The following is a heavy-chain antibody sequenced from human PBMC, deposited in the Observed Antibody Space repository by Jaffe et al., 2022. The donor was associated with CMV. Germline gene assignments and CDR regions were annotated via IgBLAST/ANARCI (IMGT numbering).Heavy chain of an antibody. D-gene: IGHD3-10*01. Sequence: QVTLRESGPALVKPTQTLTLTCTFSGFSLSTSGMCVSWIRQPPGKALEWLALIDWDDDKYYSTSLKTRLTISKDTSKNQVVLTMTNMDPVDTATYYCARGYYGSGSYYSPRDWGQGTLVTVSS. CDR3: ARGYYGSGSYYSPRD. V-gene: IGHV2-70*01. J-gene: IGHJ1*01. CDR2: IDWDDDK. CDR1: GFSLSTSGMC.